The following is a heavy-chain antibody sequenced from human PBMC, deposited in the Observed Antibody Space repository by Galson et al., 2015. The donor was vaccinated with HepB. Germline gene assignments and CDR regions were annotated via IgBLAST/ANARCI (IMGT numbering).Heavy chain of an antibody. CDR3: ARDRMVQGVIKLTGRNNWFDP. Sequence: SVKVSCKASGYTFTGYYMHWVRQAPGQGLEWMGRINPNSGGTNYAQKFQGRVTMTRDTSISTAYMELSRLRSDDTAVYYCARDRMVQGVIKLTGRNNWFDPWGQGTLVTVSS. CDR2: INPNSGGT. J-gene: IGHJ5*02. D-gene: IGHD3-10*01. V-gene: IGHV1-2*06. CDR1: GYTFTGYY.